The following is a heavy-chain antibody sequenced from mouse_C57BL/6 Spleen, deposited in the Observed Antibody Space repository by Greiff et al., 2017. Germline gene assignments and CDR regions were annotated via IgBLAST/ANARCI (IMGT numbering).Heavy chain of an antibody. J-gene: IGHJ3*01. V-gene: IGHV1-55*01. Sequence: QVQLQQPGAELVKPGASVKMSCKASGYTFTSYWITWVKQRPGQGLEWIGDIYPGSGSTNYNEKFKSKATLTVDTSSSTAYMQLSSLTSEDSAVYYCARGSGSSYPFADWGQGALVTVAA. CDR1: GYTFTSYW. CDR3: ARGSGSSYPFAD. D-gene: IGHD1-1*01. CDR2: IYPGSGST.